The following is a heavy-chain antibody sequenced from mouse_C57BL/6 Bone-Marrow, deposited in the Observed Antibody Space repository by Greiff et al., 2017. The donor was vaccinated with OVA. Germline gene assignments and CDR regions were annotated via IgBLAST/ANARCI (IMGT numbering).Heavy chain of an antibody. J-gene: IGHJ1*03. Sequence: EVKLMESGGGLVKPGGSLKLSCAASGFTFSDYGMHWVRQAPEKGLEWVAYISSGSSTIYYADTVKGRFTISRDNANNTLFLQMTSLRSEDTAMYYCARINYWYFDVWGTGTTVTVSS. V-gene: IGHV5-17*01. CDR3: ARINYWYFDV. CDR1: GFTFSDYG. CDR2: ISSGSSTI.